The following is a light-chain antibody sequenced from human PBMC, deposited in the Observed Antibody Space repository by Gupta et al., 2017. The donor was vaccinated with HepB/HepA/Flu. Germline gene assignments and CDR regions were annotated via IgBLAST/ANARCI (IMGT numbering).Light chain of an antibody. CDR1: NIGSKS. J-gene: IGLJ2*01. V-gene: IGLV3-21*01. CDR3: QLWDRSSNHPV. CDR2: YNS. Sequence: SYVLSQSPSVSVAPGKTASITCGGDNIGSKSVHWYQQRPGQAPVMVIYYNSDRPSGIPERFSGSNSGNTATLTISRVEAGDEADYYCQLWDRSSNHPVFGGGTKLTVL.